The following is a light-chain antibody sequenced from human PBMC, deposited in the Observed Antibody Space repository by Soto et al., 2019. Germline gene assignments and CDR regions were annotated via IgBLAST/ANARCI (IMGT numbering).Light chain of an antibody. CDR3: QQYSRSPPEST. CDR1: QSVSSSY. CDR2: GAS. V-gene: IGKV3-20*01. Sequence: EIVLTQSPGTLPLSPGERATLSCRASQSVSSSYLAWYQQRPGQAPRLLIFGASYRDTGIPDRFSGSGSGTDFTLTISRLEPEDFAVYYCQQYSRSPPESTFGPGTRVDSK. J-gene: IGKJ3*01.